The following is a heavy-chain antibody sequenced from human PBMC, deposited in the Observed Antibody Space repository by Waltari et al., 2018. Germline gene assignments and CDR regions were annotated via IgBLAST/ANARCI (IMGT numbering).Heavy chain of an antibody. V-gene: IGHV4-39*07. D-gene: IGHD3-22*01. J-gene: IGHJ3*02. Sequence: QLQLQESGPGLVKPSETLSLTCTVSGGSISSSSYYRGWIRQPPGKGLEWIGSIYYSGSTYYNPSLKSRVTISVDTSKNQFSLKLSSVTAADTAVYYCARVPPSGRITMIVVVTPSVAFDIWGQGTMVTVSS. CDR1: GGSISSSSYY. CDR2: IYYSGST. CDR3: ARVPPSGRITMIVVVTPSVAFDI.